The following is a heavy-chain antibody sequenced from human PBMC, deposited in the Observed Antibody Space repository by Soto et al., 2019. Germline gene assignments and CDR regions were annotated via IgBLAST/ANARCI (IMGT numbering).Heavy chain of an antibody. D-gene: IGHD3-10*01. CDR1: GFTFGAYG. CDR2: ISYDGRNT. V-gene: IGHV3-33*01. Sequence: PGGPLRPSCAASGFTFGAYGLHWVRQAPGKGLEWAAAISYDGRNTYYADSVQGRFAISRDNSKNTMYLQMNSLRVEDTAVYYCARAKWHDGSGRVREFDYWGQGP. J-gene: IGHJ4*02. CDR3: ARAKWHDGSGRVREFDY.